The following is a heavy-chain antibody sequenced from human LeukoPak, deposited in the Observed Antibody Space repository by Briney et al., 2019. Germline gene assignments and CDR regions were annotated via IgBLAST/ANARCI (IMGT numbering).Heavy chain of an antibody. D-gene: IGHD6-19*01. CDR3: VRHSGWYFGH. CDR2: IHHSGSS. V-gene: IGHV4-4*02. CDR1: GDSVSGSFW. Sequence: SETLSLTCAVSGDSVSGSFWWSWVRQPPHKGLEWIGEIHHSGSSNYNPSLESRVIISLDGSKNLLSLELSSVTAADTAVYYCVRHSGWYFGHWGQGTLVTVSS. J-gene: IGHJ4*02.